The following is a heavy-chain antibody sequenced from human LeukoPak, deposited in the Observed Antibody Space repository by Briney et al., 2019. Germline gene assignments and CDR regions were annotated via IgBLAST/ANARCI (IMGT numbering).Heavy chain of an antibody. V-gene: IGHV4-61*01. J-gene: IGHJ6*03. CDR2: IYYSGST. Sequence: SETLSLTCTVSGGSVSSGSYYWSWIRQPPGKGLEWIGYIYYSGSTNYNPSLKSRVTISVDTSKNQFSLKLSSVTVADTAVYYCARGSRLTKPYYYYYYMDVWGKGTTVTVSS. CDR3: ARGSRLTKPYYYYYYMDV. D-gene: IGHD2-8*01. CDR1: GGSVSSGSYY.